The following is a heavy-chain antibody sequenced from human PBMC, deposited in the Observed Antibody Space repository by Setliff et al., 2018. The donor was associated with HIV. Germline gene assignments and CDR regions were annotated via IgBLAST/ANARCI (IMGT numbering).Heavy chain of an antibody. Sequence: SETLSLTCTVSGGSISSATYYWSWIRQYPGKGLEWIGYIDYSGSAYYNPSLKRRITISRDTSKHQFSLKLSSVTAADTAVYYCARVQMAYAAFDVWGQGTMVTVSS. J-gene: IGHJ3*01. CDR3: ARVQMAYAAFDV. CDR2: IDYSGSA. V-gene: IGHV4-31*03. D-gene: IGHD4-17*01. CDR1: GGSISSATYY.